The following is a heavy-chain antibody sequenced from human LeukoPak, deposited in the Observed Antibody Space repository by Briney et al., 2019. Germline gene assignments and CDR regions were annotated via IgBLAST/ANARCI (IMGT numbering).Heavy chain of an antibody. CDR1: GYTFTSYY. CDR3: ARYPLTFGGVIETYWYFDL. CDR2: INPSGGST. D-gene: IGHD3-16*01. J-gene: IGHJ2*01. V-gene: IGHV1-46*01. Sequence: ASVKVSCKASGYTFTSYYMHWVRQAPGQGLEWMGIINPSGGSTSYAQKFQGRVTMTRDMSTSTVYMELSSLRSEDTAVYYCARYPLTFGGVIETYWYFDLWGRGTLVTVSS.